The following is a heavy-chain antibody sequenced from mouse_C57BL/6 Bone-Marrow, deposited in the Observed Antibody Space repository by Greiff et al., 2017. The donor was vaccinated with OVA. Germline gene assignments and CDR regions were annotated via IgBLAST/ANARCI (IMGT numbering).Heavy chain of an antibody. Sequence: EVHLVESGGGLVQPGGSLKLSCAASGFTFSDYYMYWVRQTPEKRLEWVAYISNGGGSTYYPDTVKGRFTISRDNAKNTLYLQMSRLKSEDTAMYYCARPLSPYWYFDVWGTGTTVTVSS. D-gene: IGHD1-1*02. V-gene: IGHV5-12*01. CDR2: ISNGGGST. J-gene: IGHJ1*03. CDR3: ARPLSPYWYFDV. CDR1: GFTFSDYY.